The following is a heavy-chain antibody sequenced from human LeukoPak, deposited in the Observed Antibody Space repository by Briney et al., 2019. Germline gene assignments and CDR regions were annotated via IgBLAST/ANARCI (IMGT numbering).Heavy chain of an antibody. CDR2: ISYDGSNK. J-gene: IGHJ4*02. Sequence: PGGSLRLSCAASGFTFSSYAMHWVRQAPGKGLEWVAVISYDGSNKYYADSVKGRFTISRDNSKNTLYLQMNSLRAEDTAVYYCETYYYDSSGYYVNYWGQGTLVTVSS. V-gene: IGHV3-30*04. D-gene: IGHD3-22*01. CDR3: ETYYYDSSGYYVNY. CDR1: GFTFSSYA.